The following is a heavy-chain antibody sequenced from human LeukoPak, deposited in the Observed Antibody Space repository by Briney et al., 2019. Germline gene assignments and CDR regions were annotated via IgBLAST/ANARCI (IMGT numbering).Heavy chain of an antibody. Sequence: ASLKVSCKASGYTFTSHDINWVRQATGRGLEWMGWMNPNSGNTGYAQKFQGRVTMTRNTSISTAYMELSSLRSEDTAVYYCARETVVPAAIDYWGQGTLVTVSS. J-gene: IGHJ4*02. CDR1: GYTFTSHD. D-gene: IGHD2-2*01. CDR3: ARETVVPAAIDY. V-gene: IGHV1-8*01. CDR2: MNPNSGNT.